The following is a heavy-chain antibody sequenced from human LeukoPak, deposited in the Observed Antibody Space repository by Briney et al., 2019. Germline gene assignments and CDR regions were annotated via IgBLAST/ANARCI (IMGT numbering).Heavy chain of an antibody. J-gene: IGHJ4*02. Sequence: PGGSLRLSCAASGITLSTYGMSWVRQAPGKGLEWVSGVSGNGVTTYYADSVKGRFTISRDNSKNTLYLQMNSLRAEDTAVYHCAKVRQSSNWYGVFDYWGQGTLVTVSS. CDR2: VSGNGVTT. CDR3: AKVRQSSNWYGVFDY. V-gene: IGHV3-23*01. CDR1: GITLSTYG. D-gene: IGHD6-13*01.